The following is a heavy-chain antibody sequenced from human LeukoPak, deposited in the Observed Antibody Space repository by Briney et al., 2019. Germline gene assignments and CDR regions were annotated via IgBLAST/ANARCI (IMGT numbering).Heavy chain of an antibody. Sequence: GGSLRLSCAASGFNFNDYDINWVRQVPGKGLEWVSGITWNSVHIGYADSVRGRFTIFRDNDQRSVHVQIFSVRPEDTALYYCSTSRPDRFIDSWGQGTLVTVST. V-gene: IGHV3-9*01. J-gene: IGHJ4*02. CDR2: ITWNSVHI. CDR1: GFNFNDYD. D-gene: IGHD1-14*01. CDR3: STSRPDRFIDS.